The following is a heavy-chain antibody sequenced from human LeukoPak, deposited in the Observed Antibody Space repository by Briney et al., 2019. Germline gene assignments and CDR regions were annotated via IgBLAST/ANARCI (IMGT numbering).Heavy chain of an antibody. CDR3: AKPPRSTTVTANVFDY. CDR2: ISGSGGST. CDR1: GFTFSSYE. D-gene: IGHD4-17*01. V-gene: IGHV3-23*01. Sequence: GGSLRLSCAASGFTFSSYEMNWVRQAPGKGLEWVSAISGSGGSTYYADSVKGRFTISRDNSKNTLYLQMNSLRAEDTAVYYCAKPPRSTTVTANVFDYWGQGTLVTVSS. J-gene: IGHJ4*02.